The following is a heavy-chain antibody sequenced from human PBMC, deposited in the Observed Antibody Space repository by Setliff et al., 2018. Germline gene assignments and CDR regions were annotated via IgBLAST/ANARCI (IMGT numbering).Heavy chain of an antibody. CDR3: VRSGKFGMRFWFDQ. CDR2: IDPNSGDT. Sequence: ASVKVSCKASGNRFTDYNLHWVRQAPGQGLEWMGWIDPNSGDTHSAQKFQGRVTMTRDTSINTAYMELSSLTSDDTAFYYCVRSGKFGMRFWFDQWGQGTLVTVSS. D-gene: IGHD1-26*01. J-gene: IGHJ5*02. CDR1: GNRFTDYN. V-gene: IGHV1-2*02.